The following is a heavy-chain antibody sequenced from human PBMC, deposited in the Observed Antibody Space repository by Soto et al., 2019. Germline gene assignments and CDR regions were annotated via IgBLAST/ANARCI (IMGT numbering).Heavy chain of an antibody. Sequence: SETVSLTCSVSGCSISSGYYYWSWIRQPPGKAPEWIGSIYYSGTTYYNPSLKSRVTISVDSSRNQVSLKMTSVTAADTAVYYCSRFAARPPFEYWGQGLVVTVSS. V-gene: IGHV4-39*01. CDR2: IYYSGTT. CDR1: GCSISSGYYY. D-gene: IGHD6-6*01. J-gene: IGHJ4*02. CDR3: SRFAARPPFEY.